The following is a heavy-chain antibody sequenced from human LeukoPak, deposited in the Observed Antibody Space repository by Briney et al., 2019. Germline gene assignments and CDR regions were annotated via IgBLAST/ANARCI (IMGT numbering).Heavy chain of an antibody. CDR1: GFTVSSNY. CDR3: ARGGGLQWRGGFRRRYLYFYMDV. J-gene: IGHJ6*03. D-gene: IGHD3-9*01. Sequence: GSLTLSCAASGFTVSSNYMSWVRQSPGTGLQWIGEINDSGSTNYNPSHKSRVTISLDTSKSQLSLKVTSVTAADTAVYVCARGGGLQWRGGFRRRYLYFYMDVWGKGTTVTVS. V-gene: IGHV4-34*01. CDR2: INDSGST.